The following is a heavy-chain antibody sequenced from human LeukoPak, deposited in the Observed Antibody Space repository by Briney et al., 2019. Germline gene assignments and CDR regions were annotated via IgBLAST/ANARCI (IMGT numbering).Heavy chain of an antibody. D-gene: IGHD5-18*01. CDR3: AKPGRGGWTYGPDTFDI. CDR2: IRCDGSDK. J-gene: IGHJ3*02. V-gene: IGHV3-30*02. Sequence: GGSLRLSCVASGFSFSIYGMHWVRQAPGKGLAWLSFIRCDGSDKFYGDSVKGRFTISRDNSKNTLYLQMNSMRAEDSAVYYCAKPGRGGWTYGPDTFDIRGQGTKVTVSS. CDR1: GFSFSIYG.